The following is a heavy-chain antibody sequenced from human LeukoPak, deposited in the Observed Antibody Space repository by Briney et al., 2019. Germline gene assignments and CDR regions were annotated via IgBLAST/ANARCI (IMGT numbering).Heavy chain of an antibody. J-gene: IGHJ4*02. Sequence: PSETLSLTCTVSGGSISSGDYYWSWIRQPPGKGLEWIGYIYYSGSTYYNPSLKSRVTISVDTSKNQFSLKLSSVTAADTAVYYCAKASGDGYNYDYWGQGTLVTVSS. D-gene: IGHD5-24*01. V-gene: IGHV4-30-4*01. CDR2: IYYSGST. CDR3: AKASGDGYNYDY. CDR1: GGSISSGDYY.